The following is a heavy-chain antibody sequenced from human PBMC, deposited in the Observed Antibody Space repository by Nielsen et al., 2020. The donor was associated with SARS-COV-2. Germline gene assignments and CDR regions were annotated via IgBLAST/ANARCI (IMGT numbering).Heavy chain of an antibody. J-gene: IGHJ6*02. Sequence: ASVKVSCKASGYTFTGYYMHWVRQAPGQGLEWMGWINPNSGGTNYAQKFQGRVTMTRDTSISTAYMELSRLRSDDTAVYYCARGGVRQDLGYYYGMDVWGQGTTVTVSS. CDR2: INPNSGGT. CDR1: GYTFTGYY. D-gene: IGHD3-16*01. V-gene: IGHV1-2*02. CDR3: ARGGVRQDLGYYYGMDV.